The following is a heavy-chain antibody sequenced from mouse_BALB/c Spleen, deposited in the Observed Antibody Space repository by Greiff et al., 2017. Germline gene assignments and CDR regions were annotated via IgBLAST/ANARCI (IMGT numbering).Heavy chain of an antibody. Sequence: VHVKQSGAELVKPGASVKLSCTASGFNIKDTYMHWVKQRPEQGLEWIGRIDPANGNTKYDPKFQGKATITADTSSNTAYLQLSSLTSEDTAVYYCAKQYGNFDYWGQGTTLTVSS. CDR3: AKQYGNFDY. CDR1: GFNIKDTY. J-gene: IGHJ2*01. V-gene: IGHV14-3*02. CDR2: IDPANGNT. D-gene: IGHD2-10*02.